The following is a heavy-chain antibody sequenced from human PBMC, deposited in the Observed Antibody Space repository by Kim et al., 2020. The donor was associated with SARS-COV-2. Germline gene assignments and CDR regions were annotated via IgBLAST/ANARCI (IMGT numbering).Heavy chain of an antibody. V-gene: IGHV3-23*01. J-gene: IGHJ3*02. CDR1: GFTFSSYA. CDR3: AKGIAVAGRKVDAFDI. CDR2: ISGSGGST. D-gene: IGHD6-19*01. Sequence: GGSLRLSCAASGFTFSSYAMSWVRQAPGKGLEWVSAISGSGGSTYYADSVKGRFTISRDNSKNTLYLQMNSLRAEDTAVYYCAKGIAVAGRKVDAFDIWGQGTMVTVSS.